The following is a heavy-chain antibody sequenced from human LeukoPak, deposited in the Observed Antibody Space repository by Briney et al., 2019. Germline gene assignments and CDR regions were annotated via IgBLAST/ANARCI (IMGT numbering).Heavy chain of an antibody. D-gene: IGHD3-10*01. V-gene: IGHV2-5*02. CDR1: GFSLRTSGVG. J-gene: IGHJ1*01. Sequence: SGPTLMHPTQTLTLTRTFSGFSLRTSGVGVGWIRQPPGKALEWLALIYWDDDKRYSPSLKSRLTITKDTSKNQVVLTMTNMDPVDTATYYCAHPMNYGWDFQHWGQGTLVTVSS. CDR3: AHPMNYGWDFQH. CDR2: IYWDDDK.